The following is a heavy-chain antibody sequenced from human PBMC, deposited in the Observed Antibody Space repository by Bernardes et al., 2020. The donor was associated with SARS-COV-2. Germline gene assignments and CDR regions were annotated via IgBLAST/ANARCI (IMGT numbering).Heavy chain of an antibody. J-gene: IGHJ4*02. CDR1: GFTFNAFG. Sequence: GGSLRLSCAASGFTFNAFGMHWVRQAPGKGLEWVAVTSYNGNNEYYADSVKGRFTISRDNSENTLSLQMNSLRPEDTAVYYCAKDFGGYSSSWYPFDFWGQGTLVT. CDR3: AKDFGGYSSSWYPFDF. D-gene: IGHD6-13*01. V-gene: IGHV3-30*18. CDR2: TSYNGNNE.